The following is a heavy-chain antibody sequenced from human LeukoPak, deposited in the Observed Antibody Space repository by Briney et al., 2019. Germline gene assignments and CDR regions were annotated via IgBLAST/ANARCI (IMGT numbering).Heavy chain of an antibody. CDR1: GGTFSSYA. CDR2: IIPIFGTA. D-gene: IGHD5-12*01. CDR3: ARSPYSGYDFDY. V-gene: IGHV1-69*01. Sequence: GASVKVSCKASGGTFSSYAISWVRQAPGQGLEWMGGIIPIFGTANYAQKFQGRVTITADESTSTAYMELSSLRSEDTAAYYCARSPYSGYDFDYWGQGTLVTVSS. J-gene: IGHJ4*02.